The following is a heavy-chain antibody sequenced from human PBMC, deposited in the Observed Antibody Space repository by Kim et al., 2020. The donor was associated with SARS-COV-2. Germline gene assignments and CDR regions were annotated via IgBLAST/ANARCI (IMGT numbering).Heavy chain of an antibody. V-gene: IGHV3-30-3*01. CDR3: ARVTANSITIFGVVKRNANYYYYMDV. Sequence: GGSLRLSCAASGFTFSSYAMHWVRQAPGKGLEWVAVISYDGSNKYYADSVKGRFTISRDNSKNTLYLQMNSLRAEDTAVYYCARVTANSITIFGVVKRNANYYYYMDVWGKGTTVTVSS. J-gene: IGHJ6*03. D-gene: IGHD3-3*01. CDR1: GFTFSSYA. CDR2: ISYDGSNK.